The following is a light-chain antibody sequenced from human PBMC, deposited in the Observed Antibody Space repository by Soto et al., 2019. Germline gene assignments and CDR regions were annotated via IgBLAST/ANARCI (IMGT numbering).Light chain of an antibody. J-gene: IGKJ5*01. Sequence: DIQMTQSPSSLSASVGDRVTITCRASQDIRNDLGWFQQKSGKAPKRLIYAASSLQSGVPSRFSGSGSGTEFTLIISSLQPEDFAIYYCLPLHTYPLTFGQGTRLEIK. CDR1: QDIRND. CDR3: LPLHTYPLT. CDR2: AAS. V-gene: IGKV1-17*01.